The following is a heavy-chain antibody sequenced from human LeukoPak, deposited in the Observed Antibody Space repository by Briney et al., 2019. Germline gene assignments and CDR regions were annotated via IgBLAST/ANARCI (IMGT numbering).Heavy chain of an antibody. CDR3: ARLTPVVPAAMEDFDY. CDR2: INPNSGGT. V-gene: IGHV1-2*02. J-gene: IGHJ4*02. CDR1: GYTFTGYY. Sequence: ASVKVSCKASGYTFTGYYMHWVRQAPGQGLEWMGWINPNSGGTNYAQKFQGRVTMTRDTSISTAYMELSRLRSDDTAVYYCARLTPVVPAAMEDFDYWGQGTLVTVSS. D-gene: IGHD2-2*01.